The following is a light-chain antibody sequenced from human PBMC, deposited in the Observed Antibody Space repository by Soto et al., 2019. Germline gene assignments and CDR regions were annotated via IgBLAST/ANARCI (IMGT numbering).Light chain of an antibody. J-gene: IGLJ2*01. CDR1: SSDIGGYNY. V-gene: IGLV2-14*01. Sequence: QSALTQPASVSGSPGQSITISCTGTSSDIGGYNYVSWYQQHPGKAPKLMIYEVSNRPSGVSNRFSGSKSGNTVSLTISGLQAEDEADYYCSSYTRSSTRVFGGGTKVTVL. CDR2: EVS. CDR3: SSYTRSSTRV.